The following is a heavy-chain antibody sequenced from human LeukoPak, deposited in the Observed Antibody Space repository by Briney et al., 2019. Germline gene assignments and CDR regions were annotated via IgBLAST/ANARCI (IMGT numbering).Heavy chain of an antibody. CDR2: IYSGGST. V-gene: IGHV3-53*01. J-gene: IGHJ6*03. D-gene: IGHD2-2*01. CDR1: GFTVSSHY. CDR3: ARNGRVPAAMSFSYFYYMDV. Sequence: GGSLRLSCAASGFTVSSHYMSWVRQAPGKGLEWVSLIYSGGSTYYADSVKGRFTISRDNSKNTLYLQMNILSAEDTAVYYCARNGRVPAAMSFSYFYYMDVWGKGTTVTVSS.